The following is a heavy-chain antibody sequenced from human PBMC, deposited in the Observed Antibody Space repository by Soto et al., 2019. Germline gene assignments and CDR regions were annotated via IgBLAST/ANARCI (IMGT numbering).Heavy chain of an antibody. Sequence: SVKVSCKASGGTLSSYAISWVRQAPGQGLEWMGGIIPIFGTANYAQKFQGRVTITTDKSTSTGYMELSSLRSEDTAVYYCARLCELYYYYYGMDVWGQGTTVTVSS. V-gene: IGHV1-69*05. CDR1: GGTLSSYA. CDR2: IIPIFGTA. D-gene: IGHD1-26*01. J-gene: IGHJ6*02. CDR3: ARLCELYYYYYGMDV.